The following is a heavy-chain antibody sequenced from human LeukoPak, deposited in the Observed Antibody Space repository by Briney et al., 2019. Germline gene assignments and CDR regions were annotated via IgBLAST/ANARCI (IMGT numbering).Heavy chain of an antibody. Sequence: PGGSLRLSCAGSGFTFSSYAMSWVRQAPGQGLEWVSAISDSGDYTSYADSVRGRFTISRDNSRNTLHLQMISLRPEDTAVYYCAKDTSIGKYCTNGVCSPFDYWGQGTLVTVSS. J-gene: IGHJ4*02. D-gene: IGHD2-8*01. CDR2: ISDSGDYT. V-gene: IGHV3-23*01. CDR3: AKDTSIGKYCTNGVCSPFDY. CDR1: GFTFSSYA.